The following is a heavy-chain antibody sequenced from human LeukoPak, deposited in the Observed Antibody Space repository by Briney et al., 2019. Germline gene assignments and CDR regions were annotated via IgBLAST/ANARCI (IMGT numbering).Heavy chain of an antibody. CDR2: INPNSGGT. V-gene: IGHV1-2*02. D-gene: IGHD5-12*01. J-gene: IGHJ4*02. Sequence: ASVKVSCKASGYTFTGYYMHWVRRAPGQGLEWMGWINPNSGGTNYAQKFQGRVTMTRDTSISTAYMELSRLRSDDTAVYYCARGRGGYDVPYFDYWGQGTLVTVSS. CDR3: ARGRGGYDVPYFDY. CDR1: GYTFTGYY.